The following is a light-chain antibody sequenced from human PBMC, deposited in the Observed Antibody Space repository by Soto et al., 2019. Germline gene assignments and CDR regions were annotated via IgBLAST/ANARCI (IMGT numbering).Light chain of an antibody. Sequence: DIQMTQSPPTLSASVGDRVTITCRASQSISSWLAWYQQKPGKAPKLLIYDASSLESGVPSRFSGSGSGTEFTLTISSLQPDDFATYYCQRYTFGQGTKVDIK. CDR1: QSISSW. V-gene: IGKV1-5*01. CDR3: QRYT. CDR2: DAS. J-gene: IGKJ2*01.